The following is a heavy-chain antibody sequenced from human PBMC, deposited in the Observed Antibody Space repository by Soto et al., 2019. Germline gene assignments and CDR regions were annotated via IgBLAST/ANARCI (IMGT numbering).Heavy chain of an antibody. CDR3: ARGNYKSYYGVDV. CDR1: ACAITTHF. J-gene: IGHJ6*02. Sequence: SETLSLTCTVSACAITTHFWSMIRQPPGKGLEWIGYISDIGSTNYNPSLKSRVTISLDKSKNQFSLKLNSVTAADTAVYYSARGNYKSYYGVDVWGPGSTVNV. V-gene: IGHV4-59*11. D-gene: IGHD1-7*01. CDR2: ISDIGST.